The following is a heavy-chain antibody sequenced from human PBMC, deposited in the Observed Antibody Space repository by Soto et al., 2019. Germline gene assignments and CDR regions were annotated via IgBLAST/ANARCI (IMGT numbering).Heavy chain of an antibody. CDR1: GGTFSSYA. V-gene: IGHV1-69*06. J-gene: IGHJ5*02. Sequence: QVQLVQSGGEVKKPGSSVKVSCKASGGTFSSYAISWVRQAPGQRLEWMGGNLPIFGTANYAQKFQGRVMITADKSASTAYMGLSSLKTVDTAVYYCARVPGVVVLVPAAIFGGWFDPWGQGTVVSVSS. CDR2: NLPIFGTA. CDR3: ARVPGVVVLVPAAIFGGWFDP. D-gene: IGHD2-2*01.